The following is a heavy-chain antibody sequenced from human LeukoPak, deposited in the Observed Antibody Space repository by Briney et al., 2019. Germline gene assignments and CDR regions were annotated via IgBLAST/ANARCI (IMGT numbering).Heavy chain of an antibody. V-gene: IGHV1-8*01. Sequence: ASVKVSCKASGYTFTSYDINWVRQATGQGLEWMGWMNPNSGNTGYAQKFQGRVTMTRNTSLSTAYMELSSLRSEDTAVYYCARVGVAVANFDYWGQGTLVTVSS. CDR1: GYTFTSYD. J-gene: IGHJ4*02. D-gene: IGHD6-19*01. CDR2: MNPNSGNT. CDR3: ARVGVAVANFDY.